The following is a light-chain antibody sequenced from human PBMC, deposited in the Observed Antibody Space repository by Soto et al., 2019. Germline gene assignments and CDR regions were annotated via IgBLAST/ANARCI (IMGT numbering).Light chain of an antibody. V-gene: IGLV6-57*04. CDR3: QSYDSSNPDVV. Sequence: NFMLTQPHSVSESPGKTVTISCTRSSGSIASNYVQWYQQRPGSAPTTVIYEDNQRPSGVPDRFSGSIDSSSNSAFLTISGLKTEDEADYYCQSYDSSNPDVVFGGGTKVTVL. CDR1: SGSIASNY. J-gene: IGLJ2*01. CDR2: EDN.